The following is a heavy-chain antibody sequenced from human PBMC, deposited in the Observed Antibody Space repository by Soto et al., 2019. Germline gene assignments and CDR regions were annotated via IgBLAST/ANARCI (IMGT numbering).Heavy chain of an antibody. Sequence: QVQLVESGGGLVKPGGSLRLSCAASGFTCSDYYMSWIRQAPGKGLEWVSYISSSGSTIYYADSVKGRFTISRDNAKNSLYLQMNSLRAEDTAVYYCAREPRGDYVWGSYRYPYFDYWGQGTLVTVSS. CDR3: AREPRGDYVWGSYRYPYFDY. V-gene: IGHV3-11*01. D-gene: IGHD3-16*02. J-gene: IGHJ4*02. CDR1: GFTCSDYY. CDR2: ISSSGSTI.